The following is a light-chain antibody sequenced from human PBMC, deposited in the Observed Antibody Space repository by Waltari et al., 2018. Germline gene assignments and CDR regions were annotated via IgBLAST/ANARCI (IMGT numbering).Light chain of an antibody. J-gene: IGKJ1*01. V-gene: IGKV3-20*01. CDR2: RVS. CDR1: QSVGSSS. Sequence: NVLTQSPGTASLSPGERVTLSCRASQSVGSSSLAWYQQKPGQAPRLVIYRVSRRATGIPDRFSGSGSGTDFSLTISRLEPEDFAVYYCQQHGTLPATFGQGTKVEIK. CDR3: QQHGTLPAT.